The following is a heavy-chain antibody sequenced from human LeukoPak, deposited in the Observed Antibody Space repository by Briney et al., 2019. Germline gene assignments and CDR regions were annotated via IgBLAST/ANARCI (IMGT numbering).Heavy chain of an antibody. V-gene: IGHV1-18*01. J-gene: IGHJ5*02. CDR3: ARDPDLWSQGWFDP. CDR2: ISAYNGNT. D-gene: IGHD3-3*01. Sequence: GASVKVSCKASGYTFTSYGISWVRQAPGQGLEWMGWISAYNGNTNYAQKLQGRVTMTTDTSTSTAYMELRSLRSDDTAVYYCARDPDLWSQGWFDPWGQGTLVTVSS. CDR1: GYTFTSYG.